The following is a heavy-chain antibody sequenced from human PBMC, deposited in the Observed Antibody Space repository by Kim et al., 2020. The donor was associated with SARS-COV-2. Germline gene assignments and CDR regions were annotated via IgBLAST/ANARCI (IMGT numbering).Heavy chain of an antibody. CDR2: MNPNSGNT. J-gene: IGHJ6*04. CDR1: GYTFTSYD. Sequence: ASVKVSCKASGYTFTSYDINWVRQATGQGLEWMGWMNPNSGNTGYAQKFQGRVTMTRNTSISTAYMELSSLRSEDTAVYYCARGGIMVRGVITHPAHLYYYGMDVWGEGATGTVSS. D-gene: IGHD3-10*01. V-gene: IGHV1-8*02. CDR3: ARGGIMVRGVITHPAHLYYYGMDV.